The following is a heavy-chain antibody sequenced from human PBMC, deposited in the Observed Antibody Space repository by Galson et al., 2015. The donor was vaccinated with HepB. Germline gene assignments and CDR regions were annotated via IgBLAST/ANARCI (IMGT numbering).Heavy chain of an antibody. D-gene: IGHD2-2*01. J-gene: IGHJ4*02. CDR2: ISSSSSYI. Sequence: SLRLSCAASGFTFSSYSMNWVRQAPGKGLEWVSSISSSSSYIYYADSVKGRFTISRDNAKNSLYLQMNSLRAEDTAVYYCARGIARRVPAAMDYWGQGTLVTVSS. V-gene: IGHV3-21*01. CDR1: GFTFSSYS. CDR3: ARGIARRVPAAMDY.